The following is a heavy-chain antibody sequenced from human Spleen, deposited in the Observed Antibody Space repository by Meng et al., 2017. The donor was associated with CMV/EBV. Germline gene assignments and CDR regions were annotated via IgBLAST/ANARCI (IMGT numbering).Heavy chain of an antibody. D-gene: IGHD3-22*01. V-gene: IGHV3-23*01. J-gene: IGHJ2*01. CDR2: ILPGGGNS. CDR1: GLTLSSYA. Sequence: GESLKISCAASGLTLSSYALTWVRQSPGKGLECVSNILPGGGNSYYTDSVKGRFSLSRDNSRNIVYLQMNSLRVEDTAVYYCAKSPDNTGSLLPYSYFDLWGRGTQVTVSS. CDR3: AKSPDNTGSLLPYSYFDL.